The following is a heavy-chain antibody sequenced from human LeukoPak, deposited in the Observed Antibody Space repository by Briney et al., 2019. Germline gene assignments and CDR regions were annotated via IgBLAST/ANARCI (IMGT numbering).Heavy chain of an antibody. CDR1: GFTFNNFG. Sequence: GGSLRLSCAASGFTFNNFGMHWVRQAPGKGLEWVSGISGGPVSTNYADSVKGRFTISRDNSKNTLYLQMNTLRAEDTAIYYCAKSERYCSGGSCYQEASLDYWGQGTLVTVSS. V-gene: IGHV3-23*01. D-gene: IGHD2-15*01. CDR2: ISGGPVST. J-gene: IGHJ4*02. CDR3: AKSERYCSGGSCYQEASLDY.